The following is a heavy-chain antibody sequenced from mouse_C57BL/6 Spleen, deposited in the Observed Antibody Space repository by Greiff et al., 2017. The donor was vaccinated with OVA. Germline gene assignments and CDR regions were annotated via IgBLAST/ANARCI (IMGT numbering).Heavy chain of an antibody. J-gene: IGHJ4*01. V-gene: IGHV1-55*01. Sequence: QVQLQQSGAELVKPGASVKMSCKASGYTFTSYWITWVKQRPGQGLEWIGDIYPGSGSTNYNEKFKSKATLTVDTSSSTAYMQLSSLTSEDSAVYYCARSVYYGTLYYAMDYWGQGTSVTVSS. D-gene: IGHD2-1*01. CDR3: ARSVYYGTLYYAMDY. CDR2: IYPGSGST. CDR1: GYTFTSYW.